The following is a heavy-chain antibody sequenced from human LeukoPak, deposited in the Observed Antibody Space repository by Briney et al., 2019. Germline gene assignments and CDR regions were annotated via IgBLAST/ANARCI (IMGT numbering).Heavy chain of an antibody. Sequence: SETLSLTCTASGGSISSSSYYWGWIRQPPGKGLEWIGSIYYSGSTYYNPSLKSRVTISVDTSKNQFSLKLSSVTAADTAVYYCARDWRPTVYAGGNFDIWGQGQWSPSLQ. V-gene: IGHV4-39*07. J-gene: IGHJ3*02. CDR2: IYYSGST. D-gene: IGHD4-23*01. CDR3: ARDWRPTVYAGGNFDI. CDR1: GGSISSSSYY.